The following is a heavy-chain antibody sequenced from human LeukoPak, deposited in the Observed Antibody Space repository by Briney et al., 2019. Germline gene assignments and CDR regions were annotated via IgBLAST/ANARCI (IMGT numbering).Heavy chain of an antibody. CDR1: GFTFSTYW. J-gene: IGHJ4*02. V-gene: IGHV3-74*01. CDR3: VKLSIIGVDY. CDR2: ISSDGRNT. D-gene: IGHD2/OR15-2a*01. Sequence: QPGGSLRLSCAASGFTFSTYWMHWVRQAPGKGLVWVSGISSDGRNTNYADSVKGRFTISRDNAKNTLYLQMNSLRAEDTAVYYCVKLSIIGVDYWGQGALVTVSS.